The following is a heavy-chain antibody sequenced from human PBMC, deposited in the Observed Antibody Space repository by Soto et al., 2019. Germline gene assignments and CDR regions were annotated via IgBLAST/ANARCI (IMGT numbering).Heavy chain of an antibody. CDR1: GDSVRSDNYY. CDR3: ARDIRGYSRAFDY. J-gene: IGHJ4*02. D-gene: IGHD5-18*01. CDR2: IYSRGST. Sequence: PSETLSLTCTVSGDSVRSDNYYWTWIRQPPGKGLEWIGYIYSRGSTNYNPSLKSRVIISLDTSSNQFSLKLTSVTAADTAVYYCARDIRGYSRAFDYWGQGNLVTVSS. V-gene: IGHV4-61*01.